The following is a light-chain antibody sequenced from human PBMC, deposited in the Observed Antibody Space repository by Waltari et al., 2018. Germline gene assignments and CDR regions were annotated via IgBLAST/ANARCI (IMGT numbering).Light chain of an antibody. J-gene: IGLJ2*01. CDR3: CSYAGSSVFKVL. Sequence: QSALTQPASVSGSPGQSITIPCTGTSSDVGRYVLGSWYQQHPGKAPKPMIYEVHKRPSLVSDRFSGSKSGSTAFLTISGLQAEDEAHYYCCSYAGSSVFKVLFGGGTKLTVL. CDR2: EVH. V-gene: IGLV2-23*02. CDR1: SSDVGRYVL.